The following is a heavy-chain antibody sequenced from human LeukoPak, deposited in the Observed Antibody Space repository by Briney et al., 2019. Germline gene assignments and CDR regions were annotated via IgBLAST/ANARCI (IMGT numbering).Heavy chain of an antibody. CDR3: VRGAPFDY. CDR1: GFTFSSYW. V-gene: IGHV3-74*01. Sequence: GGSLRLSCAASGFTFSSYWMHWVRQGPGKKGLVWVSRINSDGSSIAYADSVEGRFTISRDNAKNTLDLQVNSLRAEDTAVYFCVRGAPFDYWGQGTLVTVSS. CDR2: INSDGSSI. J-gene: IGHJ4*02.